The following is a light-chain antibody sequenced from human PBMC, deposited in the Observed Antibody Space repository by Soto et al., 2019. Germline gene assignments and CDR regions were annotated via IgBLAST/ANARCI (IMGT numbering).Light chain of an antibody. CDR3: QQYKYWPRT. V-gene: IGKV3-15*01. CDR1: QSVTNY. Sequence: EIVMTQSPATLSVSPGERATLSCRASQSVTNYVAWYQHKPGQAPRLLINGVSNRATGVPARFSGSGSGTEFTLTISSLQSEDVAVYYWQQYKYWPRTCGQGTKVESK. CDR2: GVS. J-gene: IGKJ1*01.